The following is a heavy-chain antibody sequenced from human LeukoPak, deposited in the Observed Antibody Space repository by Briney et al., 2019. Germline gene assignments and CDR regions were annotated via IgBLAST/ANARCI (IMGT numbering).Heavy chain of an antibody. D-gene: IGHD5-24*01. J-gene: IGHJ4*02. Sequence: GGSLRLSCAASGFTVSSNYMSSVRQAPGRGLEWVSVIYSGGSTYYADSVKGRFTISRDNSKNTLYLQMNSLRAEDTAVYYCARAEMATILFNYWGQGTLVTVSS. CDR2: IYSGGST. V-gene: IGHV3-66*01. CDR1: GFTVSSNY. CDR3: ARAEMATILFNY.